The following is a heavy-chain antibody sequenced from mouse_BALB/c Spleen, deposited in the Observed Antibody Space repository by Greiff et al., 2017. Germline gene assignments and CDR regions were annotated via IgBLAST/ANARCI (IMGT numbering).Heavy chain of an antibody. Sequence: EVKLVESGGGLVQPGGSRKLSCAASGFTFSSFGMHWVRQAPEKGLEWVAYISSGSSTIYYADTVKGRFTISRDNPKNTLFLQMTSLRSEDTAMYYCVRTTTGAWFAYWGQGTLVTVSA. D-gene: IGHD2-12*01. V-gene: IGHV5-17*02. CDR3: VRTTTGAWFAY. CDR2: ISSGSSTI. CDR1: GFTFSSFG. J-gene: IGHJ3*01.